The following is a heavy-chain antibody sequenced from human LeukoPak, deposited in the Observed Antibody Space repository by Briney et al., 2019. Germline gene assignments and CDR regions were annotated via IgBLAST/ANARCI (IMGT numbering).Heavy chain of an antibody. CDR2: ISSSSTYI. CDR3: AGDSPQYYFDY. J-gene: IGHJ4*02. V-gene: IGHV3-21*01. CDR1: GFSFSSYS. Sequence: GGSLRLSCAASGFSFSSYSMNWVRQAPGKGLEWVSSISSSSTYIYYADSMKGRFTISRDNAKISLYLQMNSLNADDTAVYYCAGDSPQYYFDYWGQGTLVTVSS.